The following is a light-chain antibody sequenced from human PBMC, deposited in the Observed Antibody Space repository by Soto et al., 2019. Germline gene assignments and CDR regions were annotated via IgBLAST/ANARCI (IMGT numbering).Light chain of an antibody. CDR2: GAS. CDR3: QQYNDWWT. J-gene: IGKJ1*01. CDR1: QSVSRN. Sequence: EIVMTQSPATLSASPGERVTFSCRASQSVSRNLAWYQQKPGQAPRLLIYGASTRATGVPGRFSGSGSGTEFTLTISSLQSEDFAVYYCQQYNDWWTFGQGTKVDI. V-gene: IGKV3-15*01.